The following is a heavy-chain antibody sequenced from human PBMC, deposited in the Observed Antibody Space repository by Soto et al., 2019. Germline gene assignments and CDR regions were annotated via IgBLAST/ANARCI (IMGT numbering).Heavy chain of an antibody. D-gene: IGHD2-2*01. V-gene: IGHV4-61*01. CDR2: IYYSGST. CDR3: ARRPARAFYYFHY. J-gene: IGHJ4*02. CDR1: GGSVSSGFHY. Sequence: PSETLSLTCTVSGGSVSSGFHYWSWIRQPPGKGLEWIGNIYYSGSTNYNPSLKSRVTISVYTSKNQFSLKLNSVTAADTAVYYCARRPARAFYYFHYWGQGTLGTVSS.